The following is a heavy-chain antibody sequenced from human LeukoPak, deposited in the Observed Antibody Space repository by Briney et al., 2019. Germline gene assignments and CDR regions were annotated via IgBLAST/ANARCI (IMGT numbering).Heavy chain of an antibody. Sequence: PGGSLRLSCAASGFTVSSNYMSWVRQAPGKGLEWVSVIYSGGSTYYADSVKGRFTISRDNSKNTLYLQMNSLRAEDTAVYYCASGGGATRSGYAFDMWGQGTMVTVSS. V-gene: IGHV3-66*01. CDR1: GFTVSSNY. CDR3: ASGGGATRSGYAFDM. J-gene: IGHJ3*02. D-gene: IGHD1-26*01. CDR2: IYSGGST.